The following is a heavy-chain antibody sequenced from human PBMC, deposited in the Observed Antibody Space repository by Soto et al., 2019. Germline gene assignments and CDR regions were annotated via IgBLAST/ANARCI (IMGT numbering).Heavy chain of an antibody. V-gene: IGHV1-2*04. CDR1: GYTFTGYY. CDR2: INPNSGGT. Sequence: ASVKVSCKASGYTFTGYYMHWVRQAPGQGLKWMGWINPNSGGTNYAQKFQGWVTMTRDTSISTAYMELSRLRSDDTAVYYCARSTGTTPHAFDIWGQGTMVTVSS. J-gene: IGHJ3*02. D-gene: IGHD1-7*01. CDR3: ARSTGTTPHAFDI.